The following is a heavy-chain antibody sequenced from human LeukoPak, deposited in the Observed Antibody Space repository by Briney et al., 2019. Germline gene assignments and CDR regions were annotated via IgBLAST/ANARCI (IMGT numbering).Heavy chain of an antibody. J-gene: IGHJ4*02. D-gene: IGHD3-22*01. Sequence: PGGSLRLSCAASGFTFSSYAMSWVRQAPGKGLEWVSAISGSGGSTYYADSVKGRFTISRDNSKNTLYLQMNSLRAEDTAVYYCAKDYYYDSSGYSSFDYWGQGTLVLVFS. CDR2: ISGSGGST. V-gene: IGHV3-23*01. CDR3: AKDYYYDSSGYSSFDY. CDR1: GFTFSSYA.